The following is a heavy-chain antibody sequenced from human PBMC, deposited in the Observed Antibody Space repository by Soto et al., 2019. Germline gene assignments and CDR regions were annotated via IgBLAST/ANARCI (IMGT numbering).Heavy chain of an antibody. Sequence: GGSLRLSCAASGFTFDDYAMHWVRQAPGKGLEWVSGISWNSGSIGYADSVKGRFTISRDNAKNSLYLQMNSLRAEDTALYYCAKDPCSTSCYSFDYWGQGTLVTVSS. CDR2: ISWNSGSI. D-gene: IGHD2-2*01. V-gene: IGHV3-9*01. J-gene: IGHJ4*02. CDR3: AKDPCSTSCYSFDY. CDR1: GFTFDDYA.